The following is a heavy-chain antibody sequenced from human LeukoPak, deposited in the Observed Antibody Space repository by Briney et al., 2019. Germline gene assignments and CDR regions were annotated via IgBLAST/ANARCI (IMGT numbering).Heavy chain of an antibody. D-gene: IGHD6-19*01. J-gene: IGHJ4*02. CDR2: IYYSGST. CDR1: GGSISSYY. V-gene: IGHV4-59*08. Sequence: PSETLSLTCTVSGGSISSYYWSWIRQPPGKGLEWIGYIYYSGSTNYNPSLKSRVTISVDTSKNQFSLKLSSVTAADTAVYYCARHGPRGWLAPFDYWGQGTLVTVSS. CDR3: ARHGPRGWLAPFDY.